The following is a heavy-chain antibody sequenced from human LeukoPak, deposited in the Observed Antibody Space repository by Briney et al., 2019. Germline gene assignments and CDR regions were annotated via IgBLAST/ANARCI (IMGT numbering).Heavy chain of an antibody. CDR3: ARVGRAYDILTGYYHNWFDP. Sequence: SETLSLTCTVSGGSISSGDYYWSWLRQPPGKGLEWIGYIYYSGSTYYDPSLKSRVTISVDTSKTQFSLKLSSVTAADTAVYYCARVGRAYDILTGYYHNWFDPWGQGTLVTVSS. D-gene: IGHD3-9*01. CDR1: GGSISSGDYY. J-gene: IGHJ5*02. CDR2: IYYSGST. V-gene: IGHV4-30-4*01.